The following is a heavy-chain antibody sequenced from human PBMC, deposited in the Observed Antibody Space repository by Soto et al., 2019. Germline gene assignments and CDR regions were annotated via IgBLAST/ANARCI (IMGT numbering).Heavy chain of an antibody. CDR2: IYYSGST. J-gene: IGHJ3*02. CDR1: GGSISSYY. Sequence: SDTLSLTCTVSGGSISSYYWSWIRQPPGKGLEWIGYIYYSGSTNYNPSLKSRVTISVDTSKNQFSLKLSSVTAADTAVYYCARVWGSAFAIWGQGTMVTIS. V-gene: IGHV4-59*07. D-gene: IGHD7-27*01. CDR3: ARVWGSAFAI.